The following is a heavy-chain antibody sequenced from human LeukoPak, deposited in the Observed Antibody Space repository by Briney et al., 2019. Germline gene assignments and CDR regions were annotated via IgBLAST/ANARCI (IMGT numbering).Heavy chain of an antibody. D-gene: IGHD4-17*01. CDR2: INHSGST. Sequence: PSETLSLTCAVYGGSFSGYRWSWIRQPPGKGLEWIGEINHSGSTNYNPSLKSRVTISVDTSKNQFSLKLSSVTAADTAVYYCARDPIYGDLDAFDIWGQGTMVTVSS. J-gene: IGHJ3*02. CDR1: GGSFSGYR. CDR3: ARDPIYGDLDAFDI. V-gene: IGHV4-34*01.